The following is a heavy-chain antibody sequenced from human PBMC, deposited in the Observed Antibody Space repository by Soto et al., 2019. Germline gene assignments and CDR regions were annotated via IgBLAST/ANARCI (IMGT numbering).Heavy chain of an antibody. D-gene: IGHD3-22*01. CDR3: AKVPYYYDSSGYYLGNAFDI. J-gene: IGHJ3*02. CDR2: MSGSGGST. V-gene: IGHV3-23*01. CDR1: GFTFSIYA. Sequence: EVQLLESGGGLVQPGGSLRLSCAASGFTFSIYAMTWVRQAPGKGLEWVATMSGSGGSTDYADSVKGRFTISRDKSKNTLYLQMNSLRAEDTAVYYCAKVPYYYDSSGYYLGNAFDIWGQGTMVTVSS.